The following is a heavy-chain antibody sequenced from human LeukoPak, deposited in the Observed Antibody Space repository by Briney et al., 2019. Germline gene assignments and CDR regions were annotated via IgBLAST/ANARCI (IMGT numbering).Heavy chain of an antibody. CDR2: IYPGDSDT. J-gene: IGHJ4*02. Sequence: KPGESLKISCKGSGYSFTSYWIGWVRQMPGKGLEWMGIIYPGDSDTRYSPSFQGQVTISADKSISTAYLQWSSLKASDTAMYYCASSLNSGSNDIEGGPRLFDYWGQGTLVTVSS. CDR1: GYSFTSYW. CDR3: ASSLNSGSNDIEGGPRLFDY. D-gene: IGHD1-26*01. V-gene: IGHV5-51*03.